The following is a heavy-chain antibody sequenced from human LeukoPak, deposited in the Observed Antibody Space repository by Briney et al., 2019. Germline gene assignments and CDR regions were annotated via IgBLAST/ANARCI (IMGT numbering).Heavy chain of an antibody. D-gene: IGHD3-10*01. Sequence: SETLSLTCAVYGGSFSGYYWSWIRQPPGKGLEWIGEINHSGSTNYNPSLKSRVTISVDTSKNQFSLKLSSVTAADTAVYYGARGKRGFGVWGQGTLVTVSS. J-gene: IGHJ4*02. CDR1: GGSFSGYY. CDR3: ARGKRGFGV. V-gene: IGHV4-34*01. CDR2: INHSGST.